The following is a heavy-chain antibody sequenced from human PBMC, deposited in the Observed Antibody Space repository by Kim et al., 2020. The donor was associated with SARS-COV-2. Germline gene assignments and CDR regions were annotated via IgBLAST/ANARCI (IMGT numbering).Heavy chain of an antibody. D-gene: IGHD1-26*01. J-gene: IGHJ4*02. V-gene: IGHV3-21*01. CDR2: I. Sequence: IYYDTSGKGRSTRSRDNAKNSLYLQMNSLRAEDTAVYYCASGTVGATTFDYWGQGTLVTVSS. CDR3: ASGTVGATTFDY.